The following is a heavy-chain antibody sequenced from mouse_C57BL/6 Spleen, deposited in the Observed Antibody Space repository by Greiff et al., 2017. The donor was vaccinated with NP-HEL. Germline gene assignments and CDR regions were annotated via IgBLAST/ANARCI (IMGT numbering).Heavy chain of an antibody. V-gene: IGHV14-2*01. CDR2: IDPEDGDT. CDR1: GFTITDYY. D-gene: IGHD1-1*02. J-gene: IGHJ2*01. CDR3: ARPDGDYVDY. Sequence: EVQLQQSGAELVKPGASVKLSCTASGFTITDYYMHWVKQRTEQGLEWIGRIDPEDGDTKYAPKFKGKATLTADTSSNTAYLQLSSLTSEDSAVYYCARPDGDYVDYWGQGTTLTVSS.